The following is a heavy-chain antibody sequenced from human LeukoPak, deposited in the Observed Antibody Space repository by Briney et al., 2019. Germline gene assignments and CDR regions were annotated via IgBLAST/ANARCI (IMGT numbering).Heavy chain of an antibody. Sequence: GASVNVSCKVSGYTLTELSMHWVRQAPGKGLEWMGGFDPEDGETIYAQKFQGRVTMTEDTSTDTAYTELSSLRSEDTAVYYCATRAPPYYYYGMTSGAKGPRSPSPQ. CDR3: ATRAPPYYYYGMTS. CDR1: GYTLTELS. J-gene: IGHJ6*04. V-gene: IGHV1-24*01. D-gene: IGHD1-26*01. CDR2: FDPEDGET.